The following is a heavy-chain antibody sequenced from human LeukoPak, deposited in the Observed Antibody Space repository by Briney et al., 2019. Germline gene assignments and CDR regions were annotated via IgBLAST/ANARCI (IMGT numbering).Heavy chain of an antibody. J-gene: IGHJ4*02. Sequence: SETLSLTCTVSGGSISSSSYYWGWIRQPPGKGLEWIGSIYYSGSTYYNPSLKSRVTISVDTSKNQFSLKLSSVTAADTAVYYCARVTAPTYYYGSGTTPWGQGTLVTVSS. D-gene: IGHD3-10*01. CDR3: ARVTAPTYYYGSGTTP. V-gene: IGHV4-39*07. CDR2: IYYSGST. CDR1: GGSISSSSYY.